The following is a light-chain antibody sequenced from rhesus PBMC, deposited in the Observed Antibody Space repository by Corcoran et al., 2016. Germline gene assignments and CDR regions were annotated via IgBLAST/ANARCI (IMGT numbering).Light chain of an antibody. J-gene: IGKJ4*01. CDR2: YAT. V-gene: IGKV1-25*01. CDR1: QGINSY. Sequence: DIQMTQSPSSVSASVGERVTITCLARQGINSYLAWYQQKPGKAPKLLIYYATTLQSGVPSRFSGSGSGTEFTLTISSLQPEDFATSYCQRYNCLIAFGGGTKVEVK. CDR3: QRYNCLIA.